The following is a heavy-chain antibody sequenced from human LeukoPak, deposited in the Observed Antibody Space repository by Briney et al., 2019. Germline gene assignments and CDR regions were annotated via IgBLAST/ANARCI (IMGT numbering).Heavy chain of an antibody. CDR1: GFTFSTYA. D-gene: IGHD2-21*02. CDR2: FGGSGGTI. J-gene: IGHJ4*02. Sequence: GGSLRLSCAAPGFTFSTYAMSWVRQAPGKGLEWVSHFGGSGGTIYYADSVKGRFTISRDNSKNTLYLQMNSLRAEDTAVYYCAKSDCGGDCHLLDYWGQGTLVTVSS. CDR3: AKSDCGGDCHLLDY. V-gene: IGHV3-23*01.